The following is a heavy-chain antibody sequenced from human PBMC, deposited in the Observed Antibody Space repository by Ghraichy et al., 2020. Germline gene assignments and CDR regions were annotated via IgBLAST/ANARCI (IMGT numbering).Heavy chain of an antibody. CDR2: ISTSSSHT. J-gene: IGHJ4*02. V-gene: IGHV3-11*06. CDR1: GFTFSDYY. Sequence: GGSLRLSCAASGFTFSDYYMTWIRQAPGKGLEWISYISTSSSHTVYADSVKGRFTISRDNSQNSLYLQMSSLRAEDTAVYYCTRDYPTRFDYWAREPWSPSPQ. CDR3: TRDYPTRFDY.